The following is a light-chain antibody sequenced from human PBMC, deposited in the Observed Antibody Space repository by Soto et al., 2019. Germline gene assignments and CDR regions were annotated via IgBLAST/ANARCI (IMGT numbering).Light chain of an antibody. V-gene: IGKV3-20*01. J-gene: IGKJ5*01. CDR3: QQYSTSPT. CDR1: QSVSNNY. CDR2: AAS. Sequence: EIVLTQSRGTLSLSPGERATLSCRASQSVSNNYLAWYQQKPGQAPRSLIYAASSRATGIPDRFSGSGSGTDFTLTISRLEPEDFAVYYCQQYSTSPTFGEGTRLEIK.